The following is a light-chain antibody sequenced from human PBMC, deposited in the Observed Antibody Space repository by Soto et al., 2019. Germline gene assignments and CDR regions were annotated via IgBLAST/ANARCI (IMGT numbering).Light chain of an antibody. CDR3: QQYNTYSRT. J-gene: IGKJ1*01. CDR2: DAS. V-gene: IGKV1-5*01. CDR1: QSISGW. Sequence: IQMTQSPSTLSASVGDRVSITCRASQSISGWLAWYQQKPGKAPKLLIYDASTLESGVPSRFSGSGSGTEFTLTISSLQPDDFGTYYCQQYNTYSRTFGQGTKVEIK.